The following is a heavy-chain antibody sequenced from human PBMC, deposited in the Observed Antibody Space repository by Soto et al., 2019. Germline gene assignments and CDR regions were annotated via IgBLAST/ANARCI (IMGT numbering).Heavy chain of an antibody. V-gene: IGHV3-7*01. CDR2: IKQDGSEK. CDR1: GFTFSSYW. J-gene: IGHJ4*02. Sequence: GGSLRLSCAASGFTFSSYWMNWVRQAPGKGLEWVANIKQDGSEKYYVDSVKGRFTISRDNAKNSLYLQMNSLRAEDTAVYYCARLRGDILTGYSSHPYYFDYWGQGTLVTVSS. CDR3: ARLRGDILTGYSSHPYYFDY. D-gene: IGHD3-9*01.